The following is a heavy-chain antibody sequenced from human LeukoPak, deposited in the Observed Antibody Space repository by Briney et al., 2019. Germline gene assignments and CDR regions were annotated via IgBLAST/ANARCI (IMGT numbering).Heavy chain of an antibody. D-gene: IGHD3-3*01. CDR2: IRYDGSNK. CDR3: AKEGDDYTYYDFWSGYYRPPWFDP. CDR1: GFTFSSYG. Sequence: GGSLRLSCAASGFTFSSYGMHWVRQAPGKGLEWVAFIRYDGSNKYYADSVKGRFTISRDNSKNTLYLQMNSLRAEDTAVYYCAKEGDDYTYYDFWSGYYRPPWFDPWGQGTLVTVSS. J-gene: IGHJ5*02. V-gene: IGHV3-30*02.